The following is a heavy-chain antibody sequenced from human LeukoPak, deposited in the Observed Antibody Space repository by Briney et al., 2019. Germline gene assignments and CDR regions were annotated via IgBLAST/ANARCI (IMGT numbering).Heavy chain of an antibody. CDR3: ARAVRNSYGQYYFDY. J-gene: IGHJ4*02. Sequence: GASVEVSCRSSGYTFTTYGITWVRQAPGQGLEWMGWISTYNGNTNYAQKLQGRVTMTTDTSTSTAYMELRSLRSDDTAVYYCARAVRNSYGQYYFDYWGQGILVTVSS. CDR1: GYTFTTYG. V-gene: IGHV1-18*01. CDR2: ISTYNGNT. D-gene: IGHD5-18*01.